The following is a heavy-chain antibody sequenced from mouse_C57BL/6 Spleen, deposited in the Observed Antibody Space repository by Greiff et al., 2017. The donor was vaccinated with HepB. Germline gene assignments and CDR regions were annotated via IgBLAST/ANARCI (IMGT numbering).Heavy chain of an antibody. V-gene: IGHV2-2*01. J-gene: IGHJ2*01. CDR2: IWSGGSK. CDR1: GFSLTSYG. Sequence: VHLVESGPGLVQPSQSLSITCTVSGFSLTSYGVHWVRQSPGKGLEWLGVIWSGGSKDYNAAFLSRMSISKDNSKSQVFFKMNSLQADDTTIYYCARQYSNRKYYFDYWGQGATLTVSS. D-gene: IGHD2-5*01. CDR3: ARQYSNRKYYFDY.